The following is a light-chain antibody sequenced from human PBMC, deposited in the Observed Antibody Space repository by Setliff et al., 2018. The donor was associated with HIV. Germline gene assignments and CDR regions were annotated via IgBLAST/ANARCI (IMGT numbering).Light chain of an antibody. V-gene: IGLV2-14*03. Sequence: QSALTQPASVSGSPGQSITLSCTGTSSDVGSYNFVSWYQQHPGRAPKLMIYDVTKRPSGVSDRFSGSKSGNTASLTISGLQTEDEADYYCCSYTSSLTYVFGTGTQLPS. CDR3: CSYTSSLTYV. J-gene: IGLJ1*01. CDR2: DVT. CDR1: SSDVGSYNF.